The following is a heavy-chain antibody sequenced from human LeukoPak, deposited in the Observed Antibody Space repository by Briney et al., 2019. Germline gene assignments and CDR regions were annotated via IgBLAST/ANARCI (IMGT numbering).Heavy chain of an antibody. CDR3: ARQTGHGDYGRDYDGMDV. V-gene: IGHV3-48*02. CDR2: ISSSSSTI. Sequence: GGSLRLSCAASGFTFSSYSMNWVRQAPGKGLEWVSYISSSSSTIYYADSVKGRFTISRDNAKNSLYLQMNSLRDEDTAVYYCARQTGHGDYGRDYDGMDVWGQGTTVTVSS. D-gene: IGHD4-17*01. CDR1: GFTFSSYS. J-gene: IGHJ6*02.